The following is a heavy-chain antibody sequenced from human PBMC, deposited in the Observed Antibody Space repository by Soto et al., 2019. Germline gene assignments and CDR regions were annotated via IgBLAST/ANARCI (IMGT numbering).Heavy chain of an antibody. CDR3: ARGGVSTRTFDY. Sequence: GESRTIPCEGSGYNFAGYWIAGVRQMPGKGLELMGIIYPSDSDTRYRPSFQGQVTISADKSISSAYLQWSSLRASDTAMYYCARGGVSTRTFDYWGQGTPVTVSS. CDR1: GYNFAGYW. J-gene: IGHJ4*02. D-gene: IGHD3-3*01. V-gene: IGHV5-51*01. CDR2: IYPSDSDT.